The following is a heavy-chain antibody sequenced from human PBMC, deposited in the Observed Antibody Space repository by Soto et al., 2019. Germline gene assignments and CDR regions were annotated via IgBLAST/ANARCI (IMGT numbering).Heavy chain of an antibody. Sequence: SETLSLTCSVSGGSISSSSYSWGWIRQPPGKGLEWIGILYYCGSTHYNPSLEGRVAISADTPNNQLSLRLSSVTAADTAVYYCGRQPGHCGSTTCFGYYSVDVWGQGTTVTVS. D-gene: IGHD2-2*01. J-gene: IGHJ6*02. CDR1: GGSISSSSYS. CDR3: GRQPGHCGSTTCFGYYSVDV. V-gene: IGHV4-39*01. CDR2: LYYCGST.